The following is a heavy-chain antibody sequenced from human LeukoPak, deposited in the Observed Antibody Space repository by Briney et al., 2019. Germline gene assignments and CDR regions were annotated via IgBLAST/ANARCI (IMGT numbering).Heavy chain of an antibody. Sequence: GGSLRLSCAASGFTVSSNYMSRVRQAPGKGLEWVSVIYSGGGTYYADSVKGRFTISRDNSKNTVYLQMNSLRAEDTAVYYCAKDGRLLEFDYWDQGTLVIVSS. CDR2: IYSGGGT. J-gene: IGHJ4*02. CDR3: AKDGRLLEFDY. CDR1: GFTVSSNY. D-gene: IGHD2-21*02. V-gene: IGHV3-53*01.